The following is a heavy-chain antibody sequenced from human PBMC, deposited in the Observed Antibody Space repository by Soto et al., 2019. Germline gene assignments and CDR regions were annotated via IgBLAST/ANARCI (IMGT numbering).Heavy chain of an antibody. D-gene: IGHD2-2*01. J-gene: IGHJ4*02. CDR2: INHSGST. V-gene: IGHV4-34*01. CDR3: ARRSTAAANFDY. Sequence: SETLSLTCAVYGGSFSGYYWSWIRQPPGKGLEWIGEINHSGSTNYNPSLKSRVTISVDTSKNQFSLKLSSVTAADTAVYYCARRSTAAANFDYWGQGTLVTVSS. CDR1: GGSFSGYY.